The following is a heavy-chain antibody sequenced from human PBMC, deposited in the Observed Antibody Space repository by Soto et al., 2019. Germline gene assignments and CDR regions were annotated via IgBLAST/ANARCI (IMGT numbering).Heavy chain of an antibody. CDR3: ATDRGYFDL. CDR2: IWFDGSDK. Sequence: QVQLVESGGGVVQPGRSLRHSCVASGFTFSSSGMHWVGQTPGKGLEWVAVIWFDGSDKDYADSVKGRVTISRDNSKNTLYLYIHSLRADDTAVYYCATDRGYFDLWGRGTLVTVSS. J-gene: IGHJ2*01. CDR1: GFTFSSSG. V-gene: IGHV3-33*03.